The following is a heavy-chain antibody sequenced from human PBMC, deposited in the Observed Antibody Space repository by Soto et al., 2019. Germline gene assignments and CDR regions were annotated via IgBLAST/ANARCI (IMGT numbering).Heavy chain of an antibody. V-gene: IGHV3-23*01. J-gene: IGHJ4*02. CDR3: AKEFYYDILTGYVDY. CDR1: GFTFSSYA. Sequence: GGSLRLSCAASGFTFSSYAMSWVRQAPGKGLEWVSAISGSGGSTYYADSVKGRFTISRDNSKNTLYLQVNSLRAEDTAVYYCAKEFYYDILTGYVDYWGQGTLVTVSS. CDR2: ISGSGGST. D-gene: IGHD3-9*01.